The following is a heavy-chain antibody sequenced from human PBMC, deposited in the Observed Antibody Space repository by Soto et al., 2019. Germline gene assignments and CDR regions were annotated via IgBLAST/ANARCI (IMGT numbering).Heavy chain of an antibody. J-gene: IGHJ2*01. V-gene: IGHV1-46*01. Sequence: QVQLVQSGAEVKKPGASVEVSCKASGYTFTTYYIHWVRHAPGQGLEWMGVINPGGVSTKYAQKVQDRVTMSSDTSTSTVYMDVSSLRSEDTAVYFCARGGNGDNVGYWYFDLWRRGTQVTVSP. CDR3: ARGGNGDNVGYWYFDL. CDR1: GYTFTTYY. D-gene: IGHD4-17*01. CDR2: INPGGVST.